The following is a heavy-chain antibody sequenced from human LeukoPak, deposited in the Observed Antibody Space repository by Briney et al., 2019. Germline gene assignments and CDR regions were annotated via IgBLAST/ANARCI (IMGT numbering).Heavy chain of an antibody. CDR2: IIPIFGTA. J-gene: IGHJ4*02. D-gene: IGHD5-18*01. V-gene: IGHV1-69*13. CDR3: ASGYSYGDCDY. Sequence: ASVKVSCKASGGTFSSYAISWVRQAPGQGLEWMGGIIPIFGTANYAQKFQGRVTITADESTSTAYMELSSLRSEDTAVYYCASGYSYGDCDYWGQGTLVTVSS. CDR1: GGTFSSYA.